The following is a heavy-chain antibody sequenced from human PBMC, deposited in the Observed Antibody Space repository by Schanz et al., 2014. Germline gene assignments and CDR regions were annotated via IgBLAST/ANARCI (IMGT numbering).Heavy chain of an antibody. CDR3: ARGRGCTGGSCYSWFDL. V-gene: IGHV1-69*02. CDR1: RSTFSSYT. CDR2: FIPILDVG. D-gene: IGHD2-15*01. Sequence: QVQLVQSGAEVKKPGSSVKVSCKASRSTFSSYTISWVRQARGQGLEWVGRFIPILDVGNYAQQFQGRVTFTADKSTSTAYMELSSLRYEDTAVYYCARGRGCTGGSCYSWFDLWGQGTLVTVSS. J-gene: IGHJ5*02.